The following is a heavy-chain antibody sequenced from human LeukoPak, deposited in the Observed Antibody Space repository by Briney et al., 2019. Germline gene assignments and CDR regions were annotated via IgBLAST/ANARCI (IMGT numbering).Heavy chain of an antibody. Sequence: TWGSLRLSCAASGFTFSSYAMHWVRQAPGKGLEWVAVISYDGSNKYYADSVKGRFTISRDNSKNTLYLQMNSLRAEDTAVYYCARDILDGAVVTLGFDYWGQGTLVTASS. CDR2: ISYDGSNK. D-gene: IGHD4-23*01. V-gene: IGHV3-30*04. CDR3: ARDILDGAVVTLGFDY. J-gene: IGHJ4*02. CDR1: GFTFSSYA.